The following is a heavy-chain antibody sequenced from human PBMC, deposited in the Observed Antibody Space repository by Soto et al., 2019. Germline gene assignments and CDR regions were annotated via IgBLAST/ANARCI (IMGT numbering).Heavy chain of an antibody. CDR1: GGTFSSYT. Sequence: SVKVSCKASGGTFSSYTISWVRQAPGQGLEWMGRIIPILGIANYAQKFQGRVTMTADKSTSTAYMELSSLRSEDTAVYYCSRAYYYGSGSSDYYYYGMDVWGQGTTVTVSS. V-gene: IGHV1-69*02. CDR3: SRAYYYGSGSSDYYYYGMDV. J-gene: IGHJ6*02. CDR2: IIPILGIA. D-gene: IGHD3-10*01.